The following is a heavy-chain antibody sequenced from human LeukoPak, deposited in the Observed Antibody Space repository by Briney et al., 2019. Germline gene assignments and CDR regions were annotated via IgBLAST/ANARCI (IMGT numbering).Heavy chain of an antibody. D-gene: IGHD2-2*01. V-gene: IGHV4-30-2*01. Sequence: PSETLSLTCTVSGGSISSGGYYWSWIRQPPGKGLEWIGYIYHSGSTYYNPSLKSRVTISVDTSKNQFSLKLSSVTAADTAVYYCARTLGYCSSTSCSDHHDAFDIWGQGTMVTVSS. CDR1: GGSISSGGYY. CDR2: IYHSGST. J-gene: IGHJ3*02. CDR3: ARTLGYCSSTSCSDHHDAFDI.